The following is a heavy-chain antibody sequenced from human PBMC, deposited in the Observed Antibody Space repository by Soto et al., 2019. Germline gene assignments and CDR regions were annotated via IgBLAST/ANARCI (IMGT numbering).Heavy chain of an antibody. Sequence: QVQLQESGPGLVKPSQTLSLTCTVSGGSISTVDYWWSWIRQSPDMGLEWIGHIYDGGRTYNNPSLERRGNMSVDTSNSQLSLPLSSVSAADTAVYYCARGPSGDKVDPWGQGTLVTVSS. CDR3: ARGPSGDKVDP. CDR2: IYDGGRT. D-gene: IGHD7-27*01. CDR1: GGSISTVDYW. J-gene: IGHJ5*02. V-gene: IGHV4-30-4*01.